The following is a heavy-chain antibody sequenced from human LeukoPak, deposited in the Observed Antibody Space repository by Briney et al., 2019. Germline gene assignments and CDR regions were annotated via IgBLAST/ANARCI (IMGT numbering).Heavy chain of an antibody. CDR2: INQDGSEK. CDR1: GFTFSGYR. D-gene: IGHD5-18*01. J-gene: IGHJ4*02. CDR3: ARDPSRRYTYGYGDS. Sequence: GGSLRLSCAASGFTFSGYRMNWVRQPPGKGLEWVANINQDGSEKYYVDSVKGRFTISRDNARRSLSLQMNRLRAEDTRLYYCARDPSRRYTYGYGDSWGQGTLVTVSS. V-gene: IGHV3-7*01.